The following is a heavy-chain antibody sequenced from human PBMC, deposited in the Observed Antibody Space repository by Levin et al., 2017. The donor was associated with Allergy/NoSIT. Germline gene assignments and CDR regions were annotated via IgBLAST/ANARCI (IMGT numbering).Heavy chain of an antibody. J-gene: IGHJ3*02. CDR2: ISGSGGST. CDR1: GFTFSSYA. CDR3: AKAWGSYRWGDAFDS. Sequence: TGGSLRLSCAASGFTFSSYAMSWVRQAPGKGLEWVSAISGSGGSTYYADSVKGRFTISRDNSKNTLYLQMNSLRAEDTAVYYCAKAWGSYRWGDAFDSWGQGTMVTVSS. V-gene: IGHV3-23*01. D-gene: IGHD3-16*02.